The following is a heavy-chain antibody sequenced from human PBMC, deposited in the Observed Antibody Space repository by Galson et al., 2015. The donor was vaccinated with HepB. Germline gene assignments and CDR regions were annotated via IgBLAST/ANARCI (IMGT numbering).Heavy chain of an antibody. CDR3: ARDSHYYDYSNYGYYYYMDV. CDR2: IKQDGSEK. D-gene: IGHD4-11*01. CDR1: GFTFSSYW. Sequence: SLRLSCAASGFTFSSYWMSWVRQAPGKGLEWVANIKQDGSEKYYVDSVKGRFTISRDNAKNSLYLQMNSLRAEDTAVYYCARDSHYYDYSNYGYYYYMDVWGKGTTVTVSS. V-gene: IGHV3-7*03. J-gene: IGHJ6*03.